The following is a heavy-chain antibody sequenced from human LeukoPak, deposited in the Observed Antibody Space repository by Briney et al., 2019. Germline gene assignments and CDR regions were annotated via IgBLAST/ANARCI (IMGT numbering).Heavy chain of an antibody. CDR2: ISGGAGST. Sequence: GGSLRLSCAASGFTFSSYAMSWVRQAPGKGLEWVSAISGGAGSTYYADSVKGRFTISRDDSKNTLYLQMNSLRAEGTAIYYCAKKLGEAVAGRIRSYYYYGMDVWGQGTTVTVSS. CDR3: AKKLGEAVAGRIRSYYYYGMDV. J-gene: IGHJ6*02. CDR1: GFTFSSYA. V-gene: IGHV3-23*01. D-gene: IGHD6-19*01.